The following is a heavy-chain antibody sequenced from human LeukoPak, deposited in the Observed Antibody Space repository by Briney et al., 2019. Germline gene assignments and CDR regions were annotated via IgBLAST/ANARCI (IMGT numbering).Heavy chain of an antibody. Sequence: PGGSLRLSCAASGFIVSDDYISWVRQTPGKGLEWVSVIYSGGATFYADSVKGRFTISRDNSKNTVHLQMNSLRAEDTAVYYRASGGKYCTGGACYGDWGQGTLVTVSS. V-gene: IGHV3-53*01. D-gene: IGHD2-8*02. CDR2: IYSGGAT. CDR3: ASGGKYCTGGACYGD. J-gene: IGHJ4*02. CDR1: GFIVSDDY.